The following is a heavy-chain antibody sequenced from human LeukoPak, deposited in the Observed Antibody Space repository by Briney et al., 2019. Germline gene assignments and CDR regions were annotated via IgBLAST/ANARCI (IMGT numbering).Heavy chain of an antibody. Sequence: SETLSLTCTVSGGSISSGGYYWSWIRQYPGKGLEWIGYIYYSGSTYYNPSLKSRVTISVDTSKNQFSLKLSFVTAADTAVYFCARGGRLSHGMDVWGQGTTVTVSS. J-gene: IGHJ6*02. CDR1: GGSISSGGYY. D-gene: IGHD3-3*01. CDR3: ARGGRLSHGMDV. V-gene: IGHV4-31*03. CDR2: IYYSGST.